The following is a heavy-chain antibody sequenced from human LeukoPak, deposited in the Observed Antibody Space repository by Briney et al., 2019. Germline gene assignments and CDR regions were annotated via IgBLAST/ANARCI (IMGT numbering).Heavy chain of an antibody. CDR3: ARNYPRGPVDY. CDR1: GFTFSSYE. CDR2: ISSSGSTI. J-gene: IGHJ4*02. D-gene: IGHD1-7*01. Sequence: GGSLILSCAASGFTFSSYEMTSVRQAPGKGLEWVSYISSSGSTIYYADSVKGRFTISRDNAKNSLYLQMNSLRAEDTAVYYCARNYPRGPVDYWGQGTLVTVSS. V-gene: IGHV3-48*03.